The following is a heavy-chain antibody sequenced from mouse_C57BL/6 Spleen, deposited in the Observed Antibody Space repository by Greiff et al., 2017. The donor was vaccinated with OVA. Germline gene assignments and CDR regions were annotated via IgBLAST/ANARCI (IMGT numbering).Heavy chain of an antibody. Sequence: QVQLQQSGAELVRPGASVTLSCKASGYTFTDYEMHWVKQTPVHGLEWIGAIDPETGGTAYNQKFKGKAILTADKSSSTAYMELRSLTSEDSAVYYCASGQHGGFAYWGQGTLVTVSA. CDR2: IDPETGGT. CDR3: ASGQHGGFAY. V-gene: IGHV1-15*01. CDR1: GYTFTDYE. J-gene: IGHJ3*01.